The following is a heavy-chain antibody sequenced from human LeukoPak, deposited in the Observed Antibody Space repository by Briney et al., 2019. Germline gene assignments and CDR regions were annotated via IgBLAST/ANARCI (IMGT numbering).Heavy chain of an antibody. J-gene: IGHJ4*02. CDR2: ISYSGST. D-gene: IGHD1-7*01. Sequence: SETLSLTCTVSGGSISSYYWSWIRQPPGKGLEWIGSISYSGSTYYNPSLKSRVTISVDTSKNQFSLKLSSVTAADTAVYYCARDLGTTFDYWGQGTLVTVSS. CDR1: GGSISSYY. CDR3: ARDLGTTFDY. V-gene: IGHV4-59*01.